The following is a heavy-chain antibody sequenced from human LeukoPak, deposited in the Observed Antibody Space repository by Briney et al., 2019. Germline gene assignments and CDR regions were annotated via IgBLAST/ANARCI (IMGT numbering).Heavy chain of an antibody. Sequence: PSETLSLTCTVSGGSVSSGSSYWSWIRQPPRKGLEWIGYMYYSGSTNYNPSLKSRVTISVDTSKNQFSLKLSSVTAADTAVYYCARNYYYDSSGYYYQYYFDYWGQGTLVTVSS. CDR3: ARNYYYDSSGYYYQYYFDY. V-gene: IGHV4-61*01. J-gene: IGHJ4*02. CDR1: GGSVSSGSSY. D-gene: IGHD3-22*01. CDR2: MYYSGST.